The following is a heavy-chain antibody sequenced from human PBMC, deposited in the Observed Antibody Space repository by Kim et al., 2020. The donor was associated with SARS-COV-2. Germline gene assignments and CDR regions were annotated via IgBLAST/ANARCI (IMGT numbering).Heavy chain of an antibody. CDR3: VREPGGTGGFDI. D-gene: IGHD2-15*01. J-gene: IGHJ3*02. CDR2: IIPRDGDT. V-gene: IGHV1-46*01. Sequence: ASVKVSCEASGYPFTSYYIHWVRQAPGQGLQWLGIIIPRDGDTNYAQEFRGRVTMTRDTSTSTVYMDLSSLTSEDTAVYYCVREPGGTGGFDIWGQGTMVTVAA. CDR1: GYPFTSYY.